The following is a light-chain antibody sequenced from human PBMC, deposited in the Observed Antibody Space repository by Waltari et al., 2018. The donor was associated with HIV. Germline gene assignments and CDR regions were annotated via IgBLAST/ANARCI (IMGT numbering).Light chain of an antibody. CDR2: NNN. J-gene: IGLJ3*02. CDR3: AAGHDSLNGQVV. CDR1: SSNLGTNT. V-gene: IGLV1-44*01. Sequence: QSVLTQPPSASGTPGQRVTISCSGRSSNLGTNTVSWYQQVPGTSPKILIYNNNQRPSALPDRFSGSKRRPSASLALTVLHSEDVARYHCAAGHDSLNGQVVFSGGTKLT.